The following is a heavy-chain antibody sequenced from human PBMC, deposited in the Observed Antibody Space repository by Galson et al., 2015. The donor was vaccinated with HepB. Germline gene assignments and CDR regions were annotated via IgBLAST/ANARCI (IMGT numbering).Heavy chain of an antibody. CDR3: ARLDIVVVPAAIDYYYYGMDV. D-gene: IGHD2-2*03. V-gene: IGHV1-3*01. J-gene: IGHJ6*02. CDR1: GYTFTSYA. Sequence: SVKVSCKASGYTFTSYAMHWVRQAPGQRLEWMGWINAGNGNTKYSQKFQGRVTITRDTSASTAYMELSSLRSEDTAVYYCARLDIVVVPAAIDYYYYGMDVWGQGTTVTVSS. CDR2: INAGNGNT.